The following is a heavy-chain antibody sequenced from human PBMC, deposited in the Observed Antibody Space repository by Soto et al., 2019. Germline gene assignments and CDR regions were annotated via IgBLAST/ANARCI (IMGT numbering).Heavy chain of an antibody. CDR3: ARWPQLEPRFDY. Sequence: TLSLSCTVSGDSISSGGYYWNWIRQHPGKGLEWIGNIYYSGSTYYNPSLKSRVTISVDTSKNQFSLKLSSVTAADTAVYYCARWPQLEPRFDYWGQGTLVTVS. D-gene: IGHD1-1*01. V-gene: IGHV4-31*03. CDR2: IYYSGST. CDR1: GDSISSGGYY. J-gene: IGHJ4*02.